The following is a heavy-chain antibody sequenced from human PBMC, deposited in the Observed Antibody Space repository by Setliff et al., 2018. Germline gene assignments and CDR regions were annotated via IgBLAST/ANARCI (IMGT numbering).Heavy chain of an antibody. CDR2: ISGSGGST. J-gene: IGHJ4*02. CDR3: AKVKQQLAFDY. V-gene: IGHV3-23*01. D-gene: IGHD6-13*01. CDR1: GFTFSSYA. Sequence: GSLSLSCAASGFTFSSYAMSWVRQAPGKGLEWVSAISGSGGSTYYADSVKGRFTISRDNSKNTLYLQMNSLSADDTAVYYCAKVKQQLAFDYWGQGTLVTVSS.